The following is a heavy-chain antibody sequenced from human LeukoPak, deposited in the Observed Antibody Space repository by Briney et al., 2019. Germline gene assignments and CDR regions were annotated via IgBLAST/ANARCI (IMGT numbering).Heavy chain of an antibody. CDR1: GGTFSSYA. Sequence: ASVKVSCKASGGTFSSYAISWVRQAPGQGLEWMGWINTYNGNTNYGQKFQGRVTMTTDTSTSTAYMELRSLRSDDTAMYYCARRGRIEMMTAIPKYDAFDIWGQGTMVTVSS. CDR3: ARRGRIEMMTAIPKYDAFDI. V-gene: IGHV1-18*01. J-gene: IGHJ3*02. D-gene: IGHD2-21*02. CDR2: INTYNGNT.